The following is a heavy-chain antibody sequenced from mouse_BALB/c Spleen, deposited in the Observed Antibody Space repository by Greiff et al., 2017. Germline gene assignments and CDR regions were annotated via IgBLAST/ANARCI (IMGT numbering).Heavy chain of an antibody. D-gene: IGHD1-1*01. V-gene: IGHV1-69*02. CDR1: GYTFTSYW. Sequence: QVQLKQPGAELVRPGASVKLSCKASGYTFTSYWINWVKQRPGQGLEWIGNIYPSDSYTNYNQKFKDKATLTVDKSSSTAYIQLSSPTSEDSAVYYCTRGTVVAPNAMDYWGQGTSVTVSS. J-gene: IGHJ4*01. CDR3: TRGTVVAPNAMDY. CDR2: IYPSDSYT.